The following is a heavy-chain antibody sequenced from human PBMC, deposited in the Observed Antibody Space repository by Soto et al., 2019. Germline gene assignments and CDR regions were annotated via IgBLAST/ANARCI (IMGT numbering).Heavy chain of an antibody. Sequence: GGSLRLSCAASGFTFSSYSMNWVRQAPGKGLEWVSSISSSSSYRYYADSVKGRFTISRDNAKNSLYLQMNSLRAEDTAVYYCARELTMVRGVMAAFDIWGQGTMVTVSS. J-gene: IGHJ3*02. CDR1: GFTFSSYS. D-gene: IGHD3-10*01. CDR2: ISSSSSYR. CDR3: ARELTMVRGVMAAFDI. V-gene: IGHV3-21*01.